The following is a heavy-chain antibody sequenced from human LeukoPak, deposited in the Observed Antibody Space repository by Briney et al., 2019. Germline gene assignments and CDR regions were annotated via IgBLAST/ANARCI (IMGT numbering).Heavy chain of an antibody. CDR1: GFTVTRNY. J-gene: IGHJ6*02. CDR2: ITSAGAT. D-gene: IGHD3/OR15-3a*01. V-gene: IGHV3-66*01. Sequence: GGSLRLSCAASGFTVTRNYMSWARLAPGKGLEWVSIITSAGATHYSTSVKGRFTISRDSSKNTVYLEMNSLRAEDTAVYYCATRGLSGYYYGMDVWGQGNPGHRLL. CDR3: ATRGLSGYYYGMDV.